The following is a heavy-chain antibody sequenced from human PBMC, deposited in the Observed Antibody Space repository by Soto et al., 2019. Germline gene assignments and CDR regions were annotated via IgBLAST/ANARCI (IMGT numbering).Heavy chain of an antibody. J-gene: IGHJ6*02. CDR3: ARGGDSSSWYDYYYGMDV. D-gene: IGHD6-13*01. Sequence: GGSLRLSCAASGFTFSVYAMSWVRQAPGKGLECVSGISGSGGSTSYADSVKGRFTISRDNSKNTLSLQMNSLRAEDTAVYYCARGGDSSSWYDYYYGMDVWGQGTTVTVSS. V-gene: IGHV3-23*01. CDR2: ISGSGGST. CDR1: GFTFSVYA.